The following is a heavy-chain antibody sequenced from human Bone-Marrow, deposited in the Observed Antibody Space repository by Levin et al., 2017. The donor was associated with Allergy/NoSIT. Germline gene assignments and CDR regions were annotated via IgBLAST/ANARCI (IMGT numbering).Heavy chain of an antibody. CDR2: VFSDGSIT. CDR3: ARGGCSSTSCLDN. D-gene: IGHD2-2*01. V-gene: IGHV3-74*01. CDR1: GFTFSNYY. J-gene: IGHJ4*02. Sequence: GGSLRLSCAASGFTFSNYYMHWVRQAPGKGLVWVSRVFSDGSITDYADSVKGRFTISRDNARNTLYLQMNSLRAEDTAVYYCARGGCSSTSCLDNWGQGILVTVSS.